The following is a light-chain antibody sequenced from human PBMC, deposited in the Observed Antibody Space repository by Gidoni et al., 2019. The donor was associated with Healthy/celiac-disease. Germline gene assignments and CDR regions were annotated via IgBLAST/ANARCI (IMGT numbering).Light chain of an antibody. J-gene: IGKJ3*01. Sequence: IVLTQSPATLSLSPGERATLSCRASKSVSSYLAWYQQKPGQAPRLLIYDASNRATGIPARFSGSGSGTDFTLTISSLEPEDFAVYYCQQRSNWPPGFTFGPGTKVDIK. CDR2: DAS. CDR3: QQRSNWPPGFT. V-gene: IGKV3-11*01. CDR1: KSVSSY.